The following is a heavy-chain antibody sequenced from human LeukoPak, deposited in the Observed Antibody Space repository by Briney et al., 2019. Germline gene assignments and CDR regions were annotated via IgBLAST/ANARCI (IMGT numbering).Heavy chain of an antibody. CDR1: GYTFNRYG. Sequence: ASVKVSCKASGYTFNRYGISWVRQAPGQGLEWMGWISAYNGNTKNAQNLQGRVTMTTDTSTTTAYMEPRSLKSDDTAVYYCARGHSTSWPEYFQHWGQGTLVTVSS. J-gene: IGHJ1*01. CDR2: ISAYNGNT. D-gene: IGHD6-13*01. V-gene: IGHV1-18*01. CDR3: ARGHSTSWPEYFQH.